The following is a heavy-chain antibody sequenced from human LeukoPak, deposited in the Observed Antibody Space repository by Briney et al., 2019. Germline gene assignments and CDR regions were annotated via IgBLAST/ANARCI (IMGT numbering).Heavy chain of an antibody. CDR1: GGFNTHYY. V-gene: IGHV4-59*12. Sequence: SETLSLTCSVSGGFNTHYYWSWIRQPPGKGLEWIGYFYHSGSTNYNPSLKSRVTISVDTSKNHFSLKLSSVTAADTAVYYCARDYYGHNDYWGQGTLVTVSS. CDR2: FYHSGST. J-gene: IGHJ4*02. CDR3: ARDYYGHNDY. D-gene: IGHD3-10*01.